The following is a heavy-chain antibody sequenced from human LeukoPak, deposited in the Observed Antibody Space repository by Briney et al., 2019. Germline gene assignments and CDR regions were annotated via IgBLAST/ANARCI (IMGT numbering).Heavy chain of an antibody. D-gene: IGHD6-13*01. CDR1: GGSISRYC. CDR3: ARMGISYSSSPPDYYYYYDGMDV. Sequence: SETLSLPCTVSGGSISRYCWSWIRQPRGKGLEGIGYIYYSGCTNYNTALKSRVTISVDTSKNQFSLKLSSLPAADTAVYYCARMGISYSSSPPDYYYYYDGMDVWGQGTTVTVSS. J-gene: IGHJ6*02. CDR2: IYYSGCT. V-gene: IGHV4-59*08.